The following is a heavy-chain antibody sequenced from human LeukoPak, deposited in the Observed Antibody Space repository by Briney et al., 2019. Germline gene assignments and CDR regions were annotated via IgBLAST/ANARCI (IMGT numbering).Heavy chain of an antibody. Sequence: SVKVSCKASGYTFTNYDIKWGRQAPGQGLEWMGGIIPIFGTANYAQKFQGRVTITTDESTSTAYMELSSLRSEDTAVYYCARVLSGRMTAFDYWGQGTLVTVSS. CDR1: GYTFTNYD. D-gene: IGHD1-14*01. CDR2: IIPIFGTA. CDR3: ARVLSGRMTAFDY. V-gene: IGHV1-69*05. J-gene: IGHJ4*02.